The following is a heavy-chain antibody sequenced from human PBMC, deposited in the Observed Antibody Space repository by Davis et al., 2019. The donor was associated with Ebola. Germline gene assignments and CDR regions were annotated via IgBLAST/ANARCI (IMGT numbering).Heavy chain of an antibody. Sequence: ASVKVSCKASGYTFTGYYMHWVRQAPGQGLEWMGWINPNSGGKNYAQKFQGRVTMTRDTSISTAYMELSRLRSDDTAVYYCARAPYYDFWSGYYGHDFDYWGQGTLVTVSS. D-gene: IGHD3-3*01. CDR1: GYTFTGYY. CDR2: INPNSGGK. V-gene: IGHV1-2*02. CDR3: ARAPYYDFWSGYYGHDFDY. J-gene: IGHJ4*02.